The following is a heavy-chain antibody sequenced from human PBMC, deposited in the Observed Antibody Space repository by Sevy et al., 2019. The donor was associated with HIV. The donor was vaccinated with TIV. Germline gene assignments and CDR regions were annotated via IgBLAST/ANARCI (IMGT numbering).Heavy chain of an antibody. CDR3: TKDEAYKVATSYYFDY. D-gene: IGHD5-12*01. CDR1: GFTFSNYA. V-gene: IGHV3-23*01. CDR2: ISDSAYNT. J-gene: IGHJ4*02. Sequence: GGSLRLSCAASGFTFSNYAMSWVRQAPGKGLEWVSGISDSAYNTYYADSVKGGFTISRDNSRNSLYLQMNSLRAEDTAVYYCTKDEAYKVATSYYFDYWGQRTLVTVSS.